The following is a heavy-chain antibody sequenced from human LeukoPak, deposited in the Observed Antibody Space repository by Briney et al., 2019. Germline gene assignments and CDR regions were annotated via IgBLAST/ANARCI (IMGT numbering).Heavy chain of an antibody. D-gene: IGHD5-24*01. V-gene: IGHV1-2*02. CDR2: INPNSGGT. J-gene: IGHJ5*02. Sequence: ASVKVSCKASGYTFTGYYMHWVRQAPGQGLEWMGWINPNSGGTIYAQNFQGRVTMTRDTSISTAYMELSRLTSDDTAVYYCARGPMATTPRTYNWSDPWGQGTLVTVSS. CDR1: GYTFTGYY. CDR3: ARGPMATTPRTYNWSDP.